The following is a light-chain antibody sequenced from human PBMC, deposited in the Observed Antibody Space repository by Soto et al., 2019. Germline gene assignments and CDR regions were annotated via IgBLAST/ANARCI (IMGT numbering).Light chain of an antibody. J-gene: IGLJ2*01. CDR3: SSYTSSSTLV. Sequence: QSVLTQPASVSGSPGQSITLSCTGTSSDVGSYNRVSWYQQPPGTAPKLMIHEVSNRPSGVPDRFSGSKSGNTASLTISGLQAEDEADYYCSSYTSSSTLVFGGGTKLTVL. CDR2: EVS. CDR1: SSDVGSYNR. V-gene: IGLV2-18*02.